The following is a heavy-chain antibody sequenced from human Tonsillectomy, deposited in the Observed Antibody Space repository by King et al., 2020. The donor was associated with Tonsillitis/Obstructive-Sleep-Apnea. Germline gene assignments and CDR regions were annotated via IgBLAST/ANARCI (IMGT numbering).Heavy chain of an antibody. CDR1: GGSISSSSYY. CDR2: IYYSGST. J-gene: IGHJ4*02. D-gene: IGHD2-2*02. Sequence: LQLQESGPGLVKPSETLSLTCTVSGGSISSSSYYWGWIRQPPGKGLEWIGSIYYSGSTYYNPSLKSRVTISVDTSKNQFSLKLSSVTAADTAVYYCARHPLAGCSSTSCYTRYFDYWGQGTLVTVSS. V-gene: IGHV4-39*01. CDR3: ARHPLAGCSSTSCYTRYFDY.